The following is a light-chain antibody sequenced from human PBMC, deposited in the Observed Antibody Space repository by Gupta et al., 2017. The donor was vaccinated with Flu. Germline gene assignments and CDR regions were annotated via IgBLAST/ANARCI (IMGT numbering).Light chain of an antibody. CDR1: SSDVGYYDR. Sequence: SALTQPPSAAASPSQPVIISCTGTSSDVGYYDRVSWYQQSPGTAPKLMIYEVSKRPPGVPDRFSGSKSGNTASLTISGLQAEDEADFYCSSYTTSYTYVFGTGTKVTVL. CDR3: SSYTTSYTYV. CDR2: EVS. V-gene: IGLV2-18*02. J-gene: IGLJ1*01.